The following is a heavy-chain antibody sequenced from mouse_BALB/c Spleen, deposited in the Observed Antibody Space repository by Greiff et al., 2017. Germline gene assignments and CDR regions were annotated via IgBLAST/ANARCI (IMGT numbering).Heavy chain of an antibody. V-gene: IGHV5-4*02. D-gene: IGHD2-14*01. CDR3: ARGGYRYDFPWFAY. CDR1: GFTFSDYY. CDR2: ISDGGSYT. Sequence: EVQVVESGGGLVKPGGSLKLSCAASGFTFSDYYMYWVRQTPEKRLEWVATISDGGSYTYYPDSVKGRFTISRDNAKNNLYLQMSSLKSEDTAMYYCARGGYRYDFPWFAYWGQGTLSLSLQ. J-gene: IGHJ3*01.